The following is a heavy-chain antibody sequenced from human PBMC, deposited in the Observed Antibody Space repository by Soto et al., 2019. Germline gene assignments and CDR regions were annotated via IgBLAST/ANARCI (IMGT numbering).Heavy chain of an antibody. CDR3: ARDKAYGAFDI. CDR2: ILSDGSKQ. V-gene: IGHV3-30-3*01. CDR1: RFTFSYYA. J-gene: IGHJ3*02. D-gene: IGHD3-16*01. Sequence: GGSLRLSCASSRFTFSYYAMHWIRQAPGKGLEWVAVILSDGSKQYYAESVKGRFTISRDNAKNSLYLQMNSLRAEDTAVYYCARDKAYGAFDIWGQGTMVTVSS.